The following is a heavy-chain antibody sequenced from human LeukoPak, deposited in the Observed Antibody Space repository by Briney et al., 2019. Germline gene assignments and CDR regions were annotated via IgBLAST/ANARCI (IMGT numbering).Heavy chain of an antibody. J-gene: IGHJ4*02. D-gene: IGHD5-24*01. CDR1: GFTFSSYG. Sequence: PGGSLRLSCAASGFTFSSYGMHRVRQAPGKGLEWVAVIWYDGSNKYYADSVKGRFTISRDNSKNTLYLQMNSLRAEDTAVYYCARAGDGYSDFDYWGQGTLVTVSS. V-gene: IGHV3-33*01. CDR2: IWYDGSNK. CDR3: ARAGDGYSDFDY.